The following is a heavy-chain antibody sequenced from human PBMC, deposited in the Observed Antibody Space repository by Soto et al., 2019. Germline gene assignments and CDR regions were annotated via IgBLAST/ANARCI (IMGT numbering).Heavy chain of an antibody. CDR3: ARSESSGWYSGAFDI. V-gene: IGHV1-69*13. J-gene: IGHJ3*02. Sequence: SVKVSCKASGYTFTSYDINWVRQATGQGLEWMGGIIPIFGKANYAQKFQGRVTITADESTSTAYMELSSLRSEDTAVYYCARSESSGWYSGAFDIWGQGTMVTVSS. CDR2: IIPIFGKA. CDR1: GYTFTSYD. D-gene: IGHD6-19*01.